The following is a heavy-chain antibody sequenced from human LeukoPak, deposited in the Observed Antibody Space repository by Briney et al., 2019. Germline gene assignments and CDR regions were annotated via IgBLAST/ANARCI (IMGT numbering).Heavy chain of an antibody. J-gene: IGHJ6*02. CDR2: IRYDGSNK. D-gene: IGHD3-22*01. CDR1: GFTFGSYG. Sequence: PGGSLRLSCAASGFTFGSYGMHWVRQAPGKGLEWVAFIRYDGSNKYYADSVKGRFTISRDNSKNTLYLQMNSLRDEDTAVYYCAKSQFYDSSGYYDYYYGMDVWGQGTTVTVSS. V-gene: IGHV3-30*02. CDR3: AKSQFYDSSGYYDYYYGMDV.